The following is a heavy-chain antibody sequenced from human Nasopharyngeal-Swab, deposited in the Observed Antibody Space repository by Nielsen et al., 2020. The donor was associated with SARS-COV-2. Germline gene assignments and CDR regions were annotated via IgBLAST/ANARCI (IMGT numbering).Heavy chain of an antibody. CDR2: IRPSSDLV. J-gene: IGHJ4*02. Sequence: ASVKVSCKASANSFSTFGVTWVRQAPGQGLEWMGWIRPSSDLVYYAPNLQARVTLTTDTFTGTAYMELRGLKSDDSAIHFCAGGIFYWGQGTLVTVSS. CDR3: AGGIFY. V-gene: IGHV1-18*01. CDR1: ANSFSTFG. D-gene: IGHD3-3*02.